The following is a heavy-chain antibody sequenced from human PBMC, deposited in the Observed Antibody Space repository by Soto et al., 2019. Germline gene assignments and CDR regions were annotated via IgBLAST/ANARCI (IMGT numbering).Heavy chain of an antibody. J-gene: IGHJ6*02. D-gene: IGHD2-8*01. V-gene: IGHV1-69*06. CDR1: GGTFSSYA. CDR2: IIPIFGTA. CDR3: ARADVLMVYDTRYYYYGMDV. Sequence: GASVKVSCKASGGTFSSYAISWVRQAPGQGLEWMGGIIPIFGTANYAQKFQGRVTITADKSTSTAYMELSSLRSEDTAVYYCARADVLMVYDTRYYYYGMDVCGQGTTVTVSS.